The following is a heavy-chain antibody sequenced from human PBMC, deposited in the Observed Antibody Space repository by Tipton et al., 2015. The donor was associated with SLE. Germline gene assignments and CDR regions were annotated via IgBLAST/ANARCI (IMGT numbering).Heavy chain of an antibody. D-gene: IGHD3-10*02. CDR3: ARECSGTGCLDY. V-gene: IGHV1-18*01. Sequence: QSGPEVKKPGSSVKVSCKASGGTLSRYAISWVRQAPGQGLEWMGWISTKNGDTKYAQRFQGRVSMTTDTSTSTTYMALRSPRSDDTAIYYCARECSGTGCLDYWGQGTLVTVSS. CDR2: ISTKNGDT. J-gene: IGHJ4*02. CDR1: GGTLSRYA.